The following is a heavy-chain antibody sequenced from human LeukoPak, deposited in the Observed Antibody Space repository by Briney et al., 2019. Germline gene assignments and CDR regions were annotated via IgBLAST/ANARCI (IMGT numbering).Heavy chain of an antibody. CDR3: AKDSLEAAGNFDY. Sequence: GGSLRLSCAASGLTFHDYAMHWVRQAPGKGLEWVSLISGDGDSTYYADSVKGRFTISRDNSKNSLYLQMNSLRTEDTALYYCAKDSLEAAGNFDYWGQGTLVTVSS. CDR2: ISGDGDST. V-gene: IGHV3-43*02. J-gene: IGHJ4*02. CDR1: GLTFHDYA. D-gene: IGHD6-13*01.